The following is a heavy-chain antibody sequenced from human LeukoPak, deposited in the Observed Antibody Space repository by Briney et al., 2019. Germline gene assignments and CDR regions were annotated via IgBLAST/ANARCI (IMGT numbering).Heavy chain of an antibody. CDR1: GLTFDDYA. CDR3: AKDMSSSNWGGGDY. D-gene: IGHD7-27*01. V-gene: IGHV3-9*01. CDR2: ISWNSGSI. J-gene: IGHJ4*02. Sequence: PGGSLRLSCAASGLTFDDYAMHWVRQAPGKGLEWVSGISWNSGSIGYADSVKGRFTISRDNAKNSLYLQMNSLTAEDTALYYCAKDMSSSNWGGGDYWGQGTLVTVSS.